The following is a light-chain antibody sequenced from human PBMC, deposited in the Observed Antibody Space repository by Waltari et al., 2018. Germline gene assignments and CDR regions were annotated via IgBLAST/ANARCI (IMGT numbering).Light chain of an antibody. J-gene: IGLJ3*02. Sequence: QTVVTQEPSFSVSPGGTVTLTCGLSSGSVSIISYPTWYQQTPGQAPRTLIYNTNIRSSGVPDRFSGSILGSKAALTITGAQADDESHYYCLLYMGSGIWVFGGGTKLTVL. CDR3: LLYMGSGIWV. CDR2: NTN. CDR1: SGSVSIISY. V-gene: IGLV8-61*01.